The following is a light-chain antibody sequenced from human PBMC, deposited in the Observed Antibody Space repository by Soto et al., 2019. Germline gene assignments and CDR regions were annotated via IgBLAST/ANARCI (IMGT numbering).Light chain of an antibody. CDR3: QQYGSSPWT. Sequence: EIVLTQSPGTLSLSPGERATLSCRASQSVSSSYLAWYQQKPGQAPRLLIYGASSSATGIPDRFSGSGSGTDFTLTISRLEPEDFAVYYCQQYGSSPWTFVQGTKVEIK. V-gene: IGKV3-20*01. CDR1: QSVSSSY. CDR2: GAS. J-gene: IGKJ1*01.